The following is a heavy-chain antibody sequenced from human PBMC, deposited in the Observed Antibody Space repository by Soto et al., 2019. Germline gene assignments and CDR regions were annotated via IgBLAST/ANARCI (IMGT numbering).Heavy chain of an antibody. D-gene: IGHD3-10*01. CDR2: IYYSGST. Sequence: SETLSLTCTVSGGSISSGGYYWSWIRQHPGKGLERNGYIYYSGSTYYNPSLKSRVTISVDTSKNQFSLKLSSVTAADTAVYYCARGITMVRGPYYYYYYGMDVWGQGTTVTVSS. CDR1: GGSISSGGYY. CDR3: ARGITMVRGPYYYYYYGMDV. J-gene: IGHJ6*02. V-gene: IGHV4-31*03.